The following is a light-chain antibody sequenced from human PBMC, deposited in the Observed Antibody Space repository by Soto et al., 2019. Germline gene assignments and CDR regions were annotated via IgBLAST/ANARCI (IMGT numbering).Light chain of an antibody. CDR1: SSDVGGYNY. J-gene: IGLJ1*01. CDR2: DVS. V-gene: IGLV2-14*01. CDR3: SSYTSISTPPYV. Sequence: QSALTQPASVSGSPGQSITISCTGTSSDVGGYNYVSWYQQHPGKAPKLMIYDVSNRPSGVSNRFSGSKSGNTASLTISGLQAEDEADYYCSSYTSISTPPYVFGTGTKLTVL.